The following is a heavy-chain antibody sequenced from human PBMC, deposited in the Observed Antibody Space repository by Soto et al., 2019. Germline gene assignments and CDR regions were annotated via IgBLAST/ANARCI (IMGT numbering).Heavy chain of an antibody. CDR1: GCAFSSSG. CDR2: IWFDGNNK. J-gene: IGHJ5*02. CDR3: AREAGYCSSSNCYDGWVDP. D-gene: IGHD2-15*01. Sequence: GGSLILSCASAGCAFSSSGMHWGRQAPGKGLEWVAIIWFDGNNKFHADSVKDRFIISRDNSKNTLYLTMNSLRVEDTAMYYCAREAGYCSSSNCYDGWVDPWGQGNLVNGSA. V-gene: IGHV3-33*08.